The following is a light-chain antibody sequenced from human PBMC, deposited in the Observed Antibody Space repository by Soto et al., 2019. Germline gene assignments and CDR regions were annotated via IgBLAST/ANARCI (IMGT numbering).Light chain of an antibody. CDR2: RNN. Sequence: QSVLTQPPSASGTPGQRVTISGSGRSSNIGRNTVNWYQQLPGTAPKLLIYRNNQRPSGVPDRFSGSKAGSSGSLAISGHQSEDDADYYCAGWDDSLHGPVFGGGHKLTFI. J-gene: IGLJ2*01. CDR1: SSNIGRNT. CDR3: AGWDDSLHGPV. V-gene: IGLV1-44*01.